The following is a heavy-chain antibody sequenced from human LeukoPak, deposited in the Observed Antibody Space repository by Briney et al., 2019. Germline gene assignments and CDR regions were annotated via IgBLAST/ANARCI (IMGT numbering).Heavy chain of an antibody. Sequence: SETLSLTCTVSGGSISGYYWIWIRQPAAKGLEWIGRIYTSGSTNYNPALKSRVTMSVDTSKNQFSLKLSSVTAADTAVYYCARDGFMVRGVQAFDIWGQGTMVTVSS. CDR3: ARDGFMVRGVQAFDI. CDR2: IYTSGST. CDR1: GGSISGYY. J-gene: IGHJ3*02. V-gene: IGHV4-4*07. D-gene: IGHD3-10*01.